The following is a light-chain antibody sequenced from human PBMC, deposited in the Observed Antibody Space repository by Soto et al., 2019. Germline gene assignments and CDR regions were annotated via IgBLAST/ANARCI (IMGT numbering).Light chain of an antibody. CDR1: SSDVGGYNY. CDR2: EVS. V-gene: IGLV2-14*01. J-gene: IGLJ1*01. CDR3: SSYTSRSPLV. Sequence: QSVLTQPASVSGSPGQSITISYTGTSSDVGGYNYVSWYQQHPGKAPKLMIYEVSNRPSGVSNRFSGSKSGNTASLTVSGLQAEDEADYYCSSYTSRSPLVFGTRTNDTDL.